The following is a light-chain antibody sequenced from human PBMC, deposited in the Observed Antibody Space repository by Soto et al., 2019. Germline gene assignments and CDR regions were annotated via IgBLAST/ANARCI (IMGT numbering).Light chain of an antibody. CDR3: MQFAHFPRT. Sequence: DVVLTQTPLSSPVTLGQPASISCRSSQSLVYSDGNTYLSWLHQRPGQPPRLLIYQISNRFSGVPDRFSGSGAGTDFTLKISSVEAEDFGVYYCMQFAHFPRTFGQGTKLE. J-gene: IGKJ1*01. V-gene: IGKV2-24*01. CDR1: QSLVYSDGNTY. CDR2: QIS.